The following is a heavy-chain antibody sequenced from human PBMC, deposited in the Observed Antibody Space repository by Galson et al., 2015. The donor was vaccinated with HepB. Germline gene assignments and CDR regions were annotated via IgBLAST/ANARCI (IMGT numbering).Heavy chain of an antibody. V-gene: IGHV1-18*01. CDR3: ARDFFQTSSLGRGVGMDV. CDR1: GYSFSNYG. J-gene: IGHJ6*02. Sequence: SVKVSCKASGYSFSNYGISWVRQAPGQGLEWMGWISAYNGKTNYAQKVQGRVTMTTDSSTNTAYMELRSLRSDDTAVCYCARDFFQTSSLGRGVGMDVWGQGTTVTVSS. D-gene: IGHD3-10*01. CDR2: ISAYNGKT.